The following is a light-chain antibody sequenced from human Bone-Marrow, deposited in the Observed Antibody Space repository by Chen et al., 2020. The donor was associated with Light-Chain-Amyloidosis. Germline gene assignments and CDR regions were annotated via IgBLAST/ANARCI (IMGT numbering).Light chain of an antibody. CDR1: NIGSTR. CDR2: DGS. V-gene: IGLV3-21*02. J-gene: IGLJ3*02. Sequence: SYVLTQPSSVSVAPGQTATIACGGNNIGSTRVHWYQQTPGQAPLLVVYDGSDRHSGIPERLSGSNSGNTATLTISRVEAGDEADYYCQVWDRSSDRPVFGGGTKLTVL. CDR3: QVWDRSSDRPV.